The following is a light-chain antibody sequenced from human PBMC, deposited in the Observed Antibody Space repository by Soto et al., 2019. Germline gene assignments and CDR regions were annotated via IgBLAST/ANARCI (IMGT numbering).Light chain of an antibody. CDR1: SSDVGGYDY. CDR2: EVS. CDR3: SSYAGSNNYVI. J-gene: IGLJ2*01. V-gene: IGLV2-8*01. Sequence: QSALTQPPSASGSPGQSVTISCTGTSSDVGGYDYVSWYQQHPGKAPKLMIFEVSKWPSGVPGRFSGSKSGNTASLTVSGLQTEDEGDYYCSSYAGSNNYVIFGGGTKLTVL.